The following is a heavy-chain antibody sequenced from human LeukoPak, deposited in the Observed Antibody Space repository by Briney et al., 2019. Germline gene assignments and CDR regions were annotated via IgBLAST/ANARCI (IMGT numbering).Heavy chain of an antibody. V-gene: IGHV3-21*01. CDR1: GFTFSSYS. J-gene: IGHJ3*01. D-gene: IGHD3-22*01. CDR3: ERARGDHYYDSSGYAD. CDR2: IRSSSSYI. Sequence: GGSLRLSCAASGFTFSSYSMNWVRQAQGKVLEWVSSIRSSSSYIYYADSVKGRFTISRDNAKNSLYLQMTSLRAEDTAVYYCERARGDHYYDSSGYADWGQGTMVTVSS.